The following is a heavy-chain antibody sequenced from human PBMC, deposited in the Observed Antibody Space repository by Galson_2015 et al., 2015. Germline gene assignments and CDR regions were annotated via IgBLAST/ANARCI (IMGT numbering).Heavy chain of an antibody. D-gene: IGHD3-22*01. V-gene: IGHV3-48*03. Sequence: SLRLSCAASGFTFSSYDMNWVRQAPGKGLEWVSYISSSGSTIYYADSVKGRFTISRDNAKNSLYLQMNSLRAEDTAVYYCARSTYYYDSSRFRYFDYWGQGTLVTVSS. CDR3: ARSTYYYDSSRFRYFDY. J-gene: IGHJ4*02. CDR1: GFTFSSYD. CDR2: ISSSGSTI.